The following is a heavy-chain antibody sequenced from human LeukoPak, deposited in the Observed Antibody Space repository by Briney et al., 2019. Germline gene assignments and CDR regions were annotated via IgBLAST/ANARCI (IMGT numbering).Heavy chain of an antibody. CDR2: IYPADSDT. CDR1: GYIFTHYW. Sequence: GESLKISCQVSGYIFTHYWIGWVRQMPGRGLESMGIIYPADSDTTYSPSFQGQVTISADKSISTVYLQWSSLKASDTAMYYCARQSRDGSKTRGYYFDYWGQGTLVTVSS. CDR3: ARQSRDGSKTRGYYFDY. J-gene: IGHJ4*02. D-gene: IGHD3-10*01. V-gene: IGHV5-51*01.